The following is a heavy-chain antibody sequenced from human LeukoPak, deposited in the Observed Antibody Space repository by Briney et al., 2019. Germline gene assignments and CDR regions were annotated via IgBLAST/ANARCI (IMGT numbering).Heavy chain of an antibody. CDR1: GGSMKNCH. Sequence: SETLSLTCTVSGGSMKNCHWSWIRQPPGKGLEWIGYIYYSGSTNYNPSHKSRVTISLDTSKNQFSLKMNSVTAADTAVYYCARWVSASIDYWGQGTLVTVSS. D-gene: IGHD1-26*01. CDR3: ARWVSASIDY. V-gene: IGHV4-59*01. J-gene: IGHJ4*02. CDR2: IYYSGST.